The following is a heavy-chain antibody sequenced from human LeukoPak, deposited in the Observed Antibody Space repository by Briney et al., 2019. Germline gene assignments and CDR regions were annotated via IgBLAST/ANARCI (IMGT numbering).Heavy chain of an antibody. D-gene: IGHD3-10*01. CDR3: ARDIGEWFGDPQSRYFDY. CDR1: GFTFSTYS. J-gene: IGHJ4*02. V-gene: IGHV3-21*01. Sequence: GGSLRLSCAASGFTFSTYSMNWVRQAPGKGLEWVSSISSSGSYIYYADSVKGRFTISRDNAKNSLYLQMNSLRAEDTAVYYCARDIGEWFGDPQSRYFDYWGQGTLVTVSS. CDR2: ISSSGSYI.